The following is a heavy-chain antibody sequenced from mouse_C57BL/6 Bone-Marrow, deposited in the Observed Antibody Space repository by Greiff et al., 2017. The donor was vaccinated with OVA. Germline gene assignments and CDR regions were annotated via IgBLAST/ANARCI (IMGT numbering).Heavy chain of an antibody. CDR1: GYTFTNYW. Sequence: QVQLKQSGAELVRPGTSVKMSCKASGYTFTNYWIGWAKQRPGHGLEWIGDIYPGGGYTNYNEKFKGKATLTADKSSSTAYMQFSSLTSEDSAIYYCARLYYGNYGFDYWGQGTTLTVSS. J-gene: IGHJ2*01. V-gene: IGHV1-63*01. D-gene: IGHD2-1*01. CDR3: ARLYYGNYGFDY. CDR2: IYPGGGYT.